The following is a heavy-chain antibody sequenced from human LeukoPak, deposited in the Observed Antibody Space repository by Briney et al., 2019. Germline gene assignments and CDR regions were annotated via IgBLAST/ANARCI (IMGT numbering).Heavy chain of an antibody. CDR1: GFTFSSFS. D-gene: IGHD3-3*01. Sequence: GGSLRLSCAASGFTFSSFSSYAMNWVRQAPGKGLEWVSYISTGSSTIYYADSVKGRFTISRDNAESLLYLQMNSLRAEDTAVYYCARETYWNGYKWFDPWGQGTLVTVSS. J-gene: IGHJ5*02. CDR2: ISTGSSTI. CDR3: ARETYWNGYKWFDP. V-gene: IGHV3-48*01.